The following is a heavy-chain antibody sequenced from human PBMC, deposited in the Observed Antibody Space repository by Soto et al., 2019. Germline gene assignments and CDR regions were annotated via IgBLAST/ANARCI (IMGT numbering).Heavy chain of an antibody. V-gene: IGHV4-59*01. Sequence: SETLSLTCTVSGGSISSYYWSWIRQPPGKGPEWIGYIYYSGSTNYNPSIKSRVTISVDTSKNQFSLKLSSVTAADTAVYYCARGGVATIPHDYWGQGTLVTVS. J-gene: IGHJ4*02. CDR1: GGSISSYY. D-gene: IGHD5-12*01. CDR3: ARGGVATIPHDY. CDR2: IYYSGST.